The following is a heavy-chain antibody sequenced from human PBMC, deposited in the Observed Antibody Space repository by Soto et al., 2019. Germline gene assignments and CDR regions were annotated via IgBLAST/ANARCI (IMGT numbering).Heavy chain of an antibody. CDR1: GFTFSSYS. CDR2: ISSSSSYI. J-gene: IGHJ3*01. CDR3: ASPRYNWIYDVFEF. Sequence: GGSLRLSCAASGFTFSSYSMNWVRKAPGKGLEWVSSISSSSSYIYYADSVKGRFTISRDNAKNSLYLQMNSLRAEDTVVYYCASPRYNWIYDVFEFWVKGTLVTVSS. V-gene: IGHV3-21*01. D-gene: IGHD1-7*01.